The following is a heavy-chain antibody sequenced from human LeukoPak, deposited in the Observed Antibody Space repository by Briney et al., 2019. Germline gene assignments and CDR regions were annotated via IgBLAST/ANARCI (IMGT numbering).Heavy chain of an antibody. V-gene: IGHV4-59*01. CDR1: GGSISSYF. CDR3: ASQLGGTTFH. Sequence: SETLSLTCTVSGGSISSYFWSWIRQPPGKGLEWIGYVYYNGITNYNPSLKSRVSISLDTSKNQFSLNLNSVTAADTAVYYCASQLGGTTFHWGQGTLVTVSS. D-gene: IGHD1-1*01. CDR2: VYYNGIT. J-gene: IGHJ4*02.